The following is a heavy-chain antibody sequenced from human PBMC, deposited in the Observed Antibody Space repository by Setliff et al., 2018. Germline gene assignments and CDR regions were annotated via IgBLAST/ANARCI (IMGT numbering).Heavy chain of an antibody. D-gene: IGHD3-10*01. CDR1: GYSISSGYY. CDR2: IYHSGST. V-gene: IGHV4-38-2*01. Sequence: SETLSLTCAVSGYSISSGYYWGWIRQPPGKGLEWIGSIYHSGSTYYNPSLKSRVTISVDTSKNQFSLKLSSVTAADTAVYYCARLRYYGSGSYLDYWGQGTLGTVSS. J-gene: IGHJ4*02. CDR3: ARLRYYGSGSYLDY.